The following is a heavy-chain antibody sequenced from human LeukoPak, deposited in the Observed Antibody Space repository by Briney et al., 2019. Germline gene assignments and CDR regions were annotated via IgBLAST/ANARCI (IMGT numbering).Heavy chain of an antibody. CDR1: GFTFSNAW. CDR3: TTAIAVAGYYYYYGMDV. V-gene: IGHV3-15*01. Sequence: GGSLRLSSAASGFTFSNAWMSWVRQAPGEGLEWVGRIKSKTDGGTTDYAAPVKGRFTISRDDSKNTLYLQMNSLKTEDTAVYYCTTAIAVAGYYYYYGMDVWGKGTTVTVSS. D-gene: IGHD6-19*01. CDR2: IKSKTDGGTT. J-gene: IGHJ6*04.